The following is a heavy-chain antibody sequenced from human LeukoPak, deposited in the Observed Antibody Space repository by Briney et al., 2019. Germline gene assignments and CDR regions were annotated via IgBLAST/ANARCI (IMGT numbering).Heavy chain of an antibody. J-gene: IGHJ4*02. CDR1: GYTFTSYD. Sequence: ASVKVSCKASGYTFTSYDINWVRQATGQGLEWMGIINPSGGSTSYAQKFQGRVTMTRDTSTSTVYMELSSLRSEDTAVYYCARDQGRSPKYYYDSSGYSCWGQGTLVTVSS. V-gene: IGHV1-46*01. CDR2: INPSGGST. CDR3: ARDQGRSPKYYYDSSGYSC. D-gene: IGHD3-22*01.